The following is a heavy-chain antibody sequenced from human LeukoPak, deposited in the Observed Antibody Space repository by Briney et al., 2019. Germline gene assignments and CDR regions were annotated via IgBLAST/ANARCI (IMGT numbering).Heavy chain of an antibody. J-gene: IGHJ4*02. Sequence: GGSLRLSCTASGFTVNNYAMSWVRQSPGKGLEWVSGISGRVTYYADSVKGRFAISRDNSKNTLYLQMHSLIAEDTALYYCAKVGSDTYYYGSGSYYYSDYWGQGTLVTVSS. CDR2: ISGRVT. V-gene: IGHV3-23*01. CDR1: GFTVNNYA. D-gene: IGHD3-10*01. CDR3: AKVGSDTYYYGSGSYYYSDY.